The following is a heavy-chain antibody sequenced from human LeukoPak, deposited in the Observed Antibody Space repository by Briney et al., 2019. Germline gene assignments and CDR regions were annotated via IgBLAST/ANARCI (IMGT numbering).Heavy chain of an antibody. CDR3: ARHYYGAGSYYLGY. J-gene: IGHJ4*02. D-gene: IGHD3-10*01. V-gene: IGHV1-18*04. Sequence: ASMKVSCTASGYTFTSYGISWVRQAPGQGLEWMGWISTYNGNTNYAQRLQGRVTMTTDTSTSTAYMELRSLRSDDTAMYYCARHYYGAGSYYLGYWGQGTLVTVSS. CDR2: ISTYNGNT. CDR1: GYTFTSYG.